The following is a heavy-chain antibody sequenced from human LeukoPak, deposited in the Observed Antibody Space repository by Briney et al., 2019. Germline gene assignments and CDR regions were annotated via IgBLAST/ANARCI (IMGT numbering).Heavy chain of an antibody. D-gene: IGHD5-18*01. CDR3: ARDWDSYGPADH. V-gene: IGHV4-34*01. CDR1: GGSFSGYY. J-gene: IGHJ4*02. CDR2: INHSRST. Sequence: SETLSLTCAVYGGSFSGYYWSWIRQPPGKGLEWIGEINHSRSTNYDPSLKSRVTISVDTSKNQFSLKLSSVTAADTAVYYCARDWDSYGPADHWGQGTLVTVSS.